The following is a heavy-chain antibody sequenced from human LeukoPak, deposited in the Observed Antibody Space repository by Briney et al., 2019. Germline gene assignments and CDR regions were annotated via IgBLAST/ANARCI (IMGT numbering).Heavy chain of an antibody. CDR1: GFTFSNYV. CDR3: ARDRGYSYIDY. V-gene: IGHV3-23*01. J-gene: IGHJ4*02. Sequence: PGGSLRLSCAASGFTFSNYVMSWVRQAPGKGLEWVSGISGSGDSTYYADSLKGRFTISRDDSKNTLYLQMNSLRVEDTAVYYCARDRGYSYIDYWGQGTLVTVSP. CDR2: ISGSGDST. D-gene: IGHD5-18*01.